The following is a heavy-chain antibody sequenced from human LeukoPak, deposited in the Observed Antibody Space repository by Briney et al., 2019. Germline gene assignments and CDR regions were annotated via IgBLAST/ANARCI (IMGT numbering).Heavy chain of an antibody. Sequence: GESLKISCHSSGYXFTRYWICWVRQMPGKGLEWMGIIYPDDSDTRYSPSFQGQVTISADKSISTAYLQWSSLKASDTAMYYCARQSSGCFDYWGQGILVTVSS. CDR3: ARQSSGCFDY. V-gene: IGHV5-51*01. D-gene: IGHD6-19*01. CDR2: IYPDDSDT. CDR1: GYXFTRYW. J-gene: IGHJ4*02.